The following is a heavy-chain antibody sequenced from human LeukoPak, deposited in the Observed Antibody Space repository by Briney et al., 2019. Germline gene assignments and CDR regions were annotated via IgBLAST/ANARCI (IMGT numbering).Heavy chain of an antibody. Sequence: SETLSLTCTVSGGSISSYYWSWIRQPPGKGLEWIGYIYYSGSTNYNPSLKSRVTISVDTSKNQFSLKLSSVTAADTAVYYCANRPPKALYDSSGPDHYWGQGTLVTVSS. D-gene: IGHD3-22*01. V-gene: IGHV4-59*08. CDR3: ANRPPKALYDSSGPDHY. CDR2: IYYSGST. CDR1: GGSISSYY. J-gene: IGHJ4*02.